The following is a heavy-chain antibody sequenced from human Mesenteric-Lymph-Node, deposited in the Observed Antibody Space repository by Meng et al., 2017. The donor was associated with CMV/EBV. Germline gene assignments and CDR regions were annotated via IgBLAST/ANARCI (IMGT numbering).Heavy chain of an antibody. CDR1: GYTFTSYG. D-gene: IGHD3-3*01. CDR2: ISAYNGNT. Sequence: ASVKVSCKASGYTFTSYGISWVRQAPGQGLEWMGWISAYNGNTNYAQKLQGRVTMTTDTSTSTAYMELRSLRSDDTAVYYCARLFILPTLGYYDFYPGDQWGQGTLVTVSS. CDR3: ARLFILPTLGYYDFYPGDQ. V-gene: IGHV1-18*01. J-gene: IGHJ4*02.